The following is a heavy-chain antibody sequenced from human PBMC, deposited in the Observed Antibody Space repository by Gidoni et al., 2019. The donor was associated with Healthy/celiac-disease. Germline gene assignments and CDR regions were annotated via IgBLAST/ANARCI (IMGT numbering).Heavy chain of an antibody. D-gene: IGHD1-26*01. CDR2: IWYDGSNK. CDR1: GFTFSSYG. Sequence: QVQLVESGGGVVQPGRSLRLSCAASGFTFSSYGMHWVRQAPGKGLEWVAVIWYDGSNKYYADSVKGRFTISRDNSKNTLYLQMNSLRAEDTAVYYCARGEPGLGAGMDVWGQGTTVTVSS. V-gene: IGHV3-33*01. J-gene: IGHJ6*02. CDR3: ARGEPGLGAGMDV.